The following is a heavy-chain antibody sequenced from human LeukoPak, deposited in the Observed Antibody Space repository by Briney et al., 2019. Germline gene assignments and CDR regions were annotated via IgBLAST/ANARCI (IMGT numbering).Heavy chain of an antibody. Sequence: ASVNVSFTASGYTFTSYYMHWVRQAPGQGLERMGGIIPLFGTANYAQKFQGRVTITADESTSTAYMELSSLRSEDTAVYYCARDSSEFRSLIPHWGQGTLVTVSS. D-gene: IGHD2-21*01. CDR3: ARDSSEFRSLIPH. V-gene: IGHV1-69*13. J-gene: IGHJ1*01. CDR1: GYTFTSYY. CDR2: IIPLFGTA.